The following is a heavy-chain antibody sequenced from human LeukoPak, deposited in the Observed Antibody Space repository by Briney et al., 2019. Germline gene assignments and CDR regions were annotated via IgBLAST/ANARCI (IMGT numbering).Heavy chain of an antibody. D-gene: IGHD5-18*01. CDR1: GGTFSSYA. CDR3: AEGGLGTAMRY. V-gene: IGHV1-2*02. Sequence: ASVKVSCKASGGTFSSYAISWVRQAPGQGLEWMGWINPNSGGTNYAQKFQGRVTKTRDTSISTAYMELSRLRSDDTAVYYCAEGGLGTAMRYWGQGTLVTVSS. J-gene: IGHJ4*02. CDR2: INPNSGGT.